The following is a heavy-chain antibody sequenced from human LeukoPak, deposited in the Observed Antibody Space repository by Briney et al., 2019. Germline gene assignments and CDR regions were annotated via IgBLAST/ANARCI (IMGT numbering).Heavy chain of an antibody. D-gene: IGHD6-13*01. V-gene: IGHV3-30*02. CDR1: GFTVSSNY. CDR3: AKDLSPAADGTYFDY. J-gene: IGHJ4*02. CDR2: IRYDGSNK. Sequence: GGSLRLSCAASGFTVSSNYMSWVRQAPGKGLEWVTFIRYDGSNKYYADSVKGRFTISGDNSKNTLYLQMTSLRPEDTALYYCAKDLSPAADGTYFDYWGQGTLVTVSS.